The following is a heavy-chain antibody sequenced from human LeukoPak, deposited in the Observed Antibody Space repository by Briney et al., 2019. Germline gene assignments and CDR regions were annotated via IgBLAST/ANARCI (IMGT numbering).Heavy chain of an antibody. CDR1: GFIFNDCY. CDR3: ARDKGGGY. J-gene: IGHJ4*02. CDR2: ISSSGNTI. D-gene: IGHD2-15*01. V-gene: IGHV3-11*01. Sequence: KSGGCQRLPYAASGFIFNDCYMRWIPQPSRKGLEWVSYISSSGNTIYYADSAKGRFTIYRDNPKNCLYVQMNSLRAEETAVYYCARDKGGGYWGQGTLVTVSS.